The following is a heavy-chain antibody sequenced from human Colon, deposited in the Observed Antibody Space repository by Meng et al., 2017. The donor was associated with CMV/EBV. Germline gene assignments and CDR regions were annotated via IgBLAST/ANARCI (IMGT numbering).Heavy chain of an antibody. CDR2: IYAGGRST. CDR1: GFTFSNHA. CDR3: AKGSLEWLYYGMDV. V-gene: IGHV3-23*03. D-gene: IGHD3-3*01. J-gene: IGHJ6*02. Sequence: GESLKISCAGSGFTFSNHAMSWVRQAPGKGLEWVSVIYAGGRSTYFADSVKGRFIISRDDSKNTLYMEMNSLRAEDTAVYYCAKGSLEWLYYGMDVSPPPTTVTVSS.